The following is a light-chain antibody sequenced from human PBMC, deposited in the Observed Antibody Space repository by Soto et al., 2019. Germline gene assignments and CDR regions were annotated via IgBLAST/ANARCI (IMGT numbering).Light chain of an antibody. V-gene: IGKV1-39*01. Sequence: DIQMTQSPSSLSASVGDRVTITCRASQSISSYLNWYQQKPGKAPKLLIYAASSLQSGVPSRFSGSGSGTDFTLTISSLQPEDFATYYFQQSYSTPQITFGQGTRLEMK. J-gene: IGKJ5*01. CDR1: QSISSY. CDR3: QQSYSTPQIT. CDR2: AAS.